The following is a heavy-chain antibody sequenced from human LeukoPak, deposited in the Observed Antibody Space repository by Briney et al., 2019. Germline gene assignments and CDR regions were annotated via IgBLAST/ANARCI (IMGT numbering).Heavy chain of an antibody. Sequence: GGSLVLSCAASGFTFSSYSMNWVRQAPGKGLEGVSSISSSSSYIYYADSVKGRFTISRDNAKNSLYLQMNSLRAEDTAVYYCARAQIYYYDSSGSHDAFDIWGQGTMVTVSS. J-gene: IGHJ3*02. CDR2: ISSSSSYI. CDR1: GFTFSSYS. CDR3: ARAQIYYYDSSGSHDAFDI. V-gene: IGHV3-21*01. D-gene: IGHD3-22*01.